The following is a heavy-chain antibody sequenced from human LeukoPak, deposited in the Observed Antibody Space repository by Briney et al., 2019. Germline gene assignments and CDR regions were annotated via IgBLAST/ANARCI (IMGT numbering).Heavy chain of an antibody. CDR1: GGSISSYY. J-gene: IGHJ3*02. CDR3: ARERDSSDFDAFDI. Sequence: PSETLSFTCTVSGGSISSYYWSWIRQPAGKGLEWIGRISTSGSTKYNHSLKSRVTMSADTSKNQFSLNLRSVIAADTAVYYCARERDSSDFDAFDIWGQGTMVTVSS. CDR2: ISTSGST. D-gene: IGHD3-22*01. V-gene: IGHV4-4*07.